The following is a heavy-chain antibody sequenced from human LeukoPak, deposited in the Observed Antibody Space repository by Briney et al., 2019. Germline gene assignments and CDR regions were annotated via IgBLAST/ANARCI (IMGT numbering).Heavy chain of an antibody. V-gene: IGHV1-69*13. CDR1: GGTFSNYA. CDR2: TTPIFGTP. CDR3: ARWAGYCSITNCYTAFDY. D-gene: IGHD2-2*02. Sequence: ASVKVSCKASGGTFSNYAISWVRQAPGQGLEWMGGTTPIFGTPNYAQKFQGRVTITADESTSTAYMELSGLRSEDTAVYYCARWAGYCSITNCYTAFDYWGQGTLVTVSS. J-gene: IGHJ4*02.